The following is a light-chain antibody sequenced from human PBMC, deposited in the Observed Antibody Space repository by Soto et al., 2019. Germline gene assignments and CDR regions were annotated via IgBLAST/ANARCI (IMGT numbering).Light chain of an antibody. V-gene: IGLV2-14*01. Sequence: QSALTQPPSVSGSPGQSITISCTGTSNDVGGYNYVSWYQQHPGKAPKLMIYDVSNRPSGVSNRFSGSKSGNTASLTISWLQAEDEADYYCSSYTSSSTLLYVFGTGTKLTVL. J-gene: IGLJ1*01. CDR1: SNDVGGYNY. CDR2: DVS. CDR3: SSYTSSSTLLYV.